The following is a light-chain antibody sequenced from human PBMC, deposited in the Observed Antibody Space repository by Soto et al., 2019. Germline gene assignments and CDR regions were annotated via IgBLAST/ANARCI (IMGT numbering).Light chain of an antibody. V-gene: IGKV2-30*01. CDR3: MQGTHWPYT. CDR1: QSLVYTDGKTY. CDR2: EVS. J-gene: IGKJ2*01. Sequence: DVVMTQSPLSLPVTLGQPASISCRSSQSLVYTDGKTYLNWFRQRPGQSPRHLIYEVSNGDSGVPDRFSGSGSGTNFTLRISRVQTEDVGIYYCMQGTHWPYTFGQGTKLEIK.